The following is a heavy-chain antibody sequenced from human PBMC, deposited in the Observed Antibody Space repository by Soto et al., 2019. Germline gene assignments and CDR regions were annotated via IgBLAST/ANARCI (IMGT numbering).Heavy chain of an antibody. CDR1: WFTLCRHS. J-gene: IGHJ4*02. D-gene: IGHD6-13*01. CDR2: ISGSGGGT. V-gene: IGHV3-23*01. CDR3: AKGVQQRVGFIDY. Sequence: GGALRTSRAAPWFTLCRHSLSWGRPGPGEGAGGGSAISGSGGGTYYADSAEGRVPISRENSTKTPYLQKNSPRAAGPGRSYCAKGVQQRVGFIDYWGQGTLVTVSS.